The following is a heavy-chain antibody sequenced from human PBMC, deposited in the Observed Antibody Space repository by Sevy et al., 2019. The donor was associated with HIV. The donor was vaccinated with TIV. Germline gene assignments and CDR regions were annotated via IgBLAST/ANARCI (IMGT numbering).Heavy chain of an antibody. V-gene: IGHV3-53*01. CDR3: ASGLYCSSTSCPHHDAFDI. J-gene: IGHJ3*02. D-gene: IGHD2-2*01. Sequence: GGSLRLSCAASGFTVSSNYMSWVRQAPGKGLEWVSVIYSGGSTYYADSVKGRFTISRDNSKNTLNLQMNSLRAEDTAMYYCASGLYCSSTSCPHHDAFDIWGQGTMVTVSS. CDR2: IYSGGST. CDR1: GFTVSSNY.